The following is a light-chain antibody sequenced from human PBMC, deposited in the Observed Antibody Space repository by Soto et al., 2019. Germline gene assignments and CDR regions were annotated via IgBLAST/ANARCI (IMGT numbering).Light chain of an antibody. J-gene: IGLJ1*01. CDR3: SSDTSTNTYV. CDR1: NTDVGGYNF. Sequence: QSALTQPASVSGSPGQSITIACTGTNTDVGGYNFVSWYQQHPMKAPKLMIYEVSKRPSGVSARFSGSKSANTASLTISGLQAEDEADYYCSSDTSTNTYVFGTGTKLTVL. V-gene: IGLV2-14*01. CDR2: EVS.